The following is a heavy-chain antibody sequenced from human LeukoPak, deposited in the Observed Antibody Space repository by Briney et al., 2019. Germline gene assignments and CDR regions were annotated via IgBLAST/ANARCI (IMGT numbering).Heavy chain of an antibody. D-gene: IGHD5-18*01. CDR3: ASLRSDGYSYGSADY. CDR1: GYSFINYW. Sequence: GESLKISCKASGYSFINYWIGWVRQMPGKGLEWMGIIYPGDSDTRYSPSFQGQVTISADKSIDTAYVQWSGLKASDAAMYYCASLRSDGYSYGSADYWGQGTLVTVSS. CDR2: IYPGDSDT. V-gene: IGHV5-51*01. J-gene: IGHJ4*02.